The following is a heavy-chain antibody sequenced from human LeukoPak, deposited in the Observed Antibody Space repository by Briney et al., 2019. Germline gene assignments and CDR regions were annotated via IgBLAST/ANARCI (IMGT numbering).Heavy chain of an antibody. D-gene: IGHD3-22*01. Sequence: SETLSLTCTVSGGSISSHYWSWIRQPPGKGLEWIGYIYYSGSTNYNPSLKSRVTISVDTSKNQFSLKLSSMTAADTAVYYCARANRGYYDSSGYSPWFDPWGQGTLVTVSS. CDR2: IYYSGST. J-gene: IGHJ5*02. CDR3: ARANRGYYDSSGYSPWFDP. V-gene: IGHV4-59*11. CDR1: GGSISSHY.